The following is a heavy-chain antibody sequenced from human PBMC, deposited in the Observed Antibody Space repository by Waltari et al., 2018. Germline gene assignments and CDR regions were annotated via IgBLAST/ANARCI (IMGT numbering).Heavy chain of an antibody. CDR1: GCSLSTSY. Sequence: QVQLQESGPGLVTPSETLSLTCTVSGCSLSTSYSRWIPPPPGKGLEWIGYIYYSGSTNYNPSLKSRVTISVDTSKNQFSLKLSSVTAADTAVYYCARVVGRVKRGYYYMDVWGKGTTVTISS. V-gene: IGHV4-59*01. CDR3: ARVVGRVKRGYYYMDV. D-gene: IGHD3-16*01. J-gene: IGHJ6*03. CDR2: IYYSGST.